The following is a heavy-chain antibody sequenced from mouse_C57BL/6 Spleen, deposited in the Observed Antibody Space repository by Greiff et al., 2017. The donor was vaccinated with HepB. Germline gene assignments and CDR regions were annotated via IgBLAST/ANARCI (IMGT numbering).Heavy chain of an antibody. J-gene: IGHJ2*01. CDR1: GFTFSSYA. CDR2: ISDGGSYT. Sequence: EVKVEESGGGLVKPGGSLKLSCAASGFTFSSYAMSWVRQTPEKRLEWVATISDGGSYTYYPDNVKGRFTISRDNAKNNLYLQMSHLKSEDTAMYYCARDETGPYYFDYWGQGTTLTVSS. D-gene: IGHD4-1*01. V-gene: IGHV5-4*01. CDR3: ARDETGPYYFDY.